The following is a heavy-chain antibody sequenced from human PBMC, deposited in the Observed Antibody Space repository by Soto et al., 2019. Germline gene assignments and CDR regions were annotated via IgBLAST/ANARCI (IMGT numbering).Heavy chain of an antibody. CDR2: ISWDGGST. CDR3: AKDFSHSGYSYYFDY. CDR1: GFTFDDYA. D-gene: IGHD3-22*01. J-gene: IGHJ4*02. V-gene: IGHV3-43D*04. Sequence: GGSLRLSCAASGFTFDDYAMHWVRQAPGKGLEWVSLISWDGGSTYYADSVKGRFTISRDNSKNSLYLQMNSLRAEDTALYYCAKDFSHSGYSYYFDYWGQVTMVTVSS.